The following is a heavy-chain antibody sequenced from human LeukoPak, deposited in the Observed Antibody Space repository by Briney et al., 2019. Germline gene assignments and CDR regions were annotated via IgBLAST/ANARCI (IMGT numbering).Heavy chain of an antibody. CDR2: IYYSGST. D-gene: IGHD3-10*01. CDR1: GGSMCNDY. CDR3: ARRTRGLDY. V-gene: IGHV4-59*08. J-gene: IGHJ4*02. Sequence: SETLSLTCTVSGGSMCNDYWTWIRQPPGQGLEWIGYIYYSGSTYYNPSLKSRVTISLDTSKNQFSLKLSSVTAADTAVYYCARRTRGLDYWGQGTLVTVSS.